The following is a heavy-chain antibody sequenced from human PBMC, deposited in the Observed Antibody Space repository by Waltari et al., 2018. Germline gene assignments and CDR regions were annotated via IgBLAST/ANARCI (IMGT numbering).Heavy chain of an antibody. D-gene: IGHD3-10*01. CDR2: IKQDGTEK. CDR1: GFMFGNHW. CDR3: ARILCDGSKCYNGLDV. J-gene: IGHJ6*02. Sequence: VQLVESGGGVIQSGGSLRLSCAASGFMFGNHWMSWVRQAPGKGLEWVANIKQDGTEKIYVDSVKGRFTILRDNAKNSLFLQMNSLRADDTGVYYCARILCDGSKCYNGLDVWGQGTAVTVSS. V-gene: IGHV3-7*01.